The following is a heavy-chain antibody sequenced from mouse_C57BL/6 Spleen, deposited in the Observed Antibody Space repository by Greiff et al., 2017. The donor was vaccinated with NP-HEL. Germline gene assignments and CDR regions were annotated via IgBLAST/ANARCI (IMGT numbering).Heavy chain of an antibody. CDR1: GYAFSSSW. CDR3: ARNYGSSSFDY. V-gene: IGHV1-82*01. J-gene: IGHJ2*01. D-gene: IGHD1-1*01. Sequence: QVQLQQSGPELVKPGASVKISCKASGYAFSSSWMNWVKQRPGKGLEWIGRIYPGDGDTNYNGKFKGKATLTADKSSSTAYMQLSSLTSEDSAVYFCARNYGSSSFDYWGQGTTLTVSS. CDR2: IYPGDGDT.